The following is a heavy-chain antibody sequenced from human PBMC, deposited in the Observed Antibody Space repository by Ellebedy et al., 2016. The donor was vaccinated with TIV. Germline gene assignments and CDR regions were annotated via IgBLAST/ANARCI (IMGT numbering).Heavy chain of an antibody. CDR1: GFTFSSYD. V-gene: IGHV3-13*01. Sequence: GGSLRLSXAASGFTFSSYDMHWVRQATGKGLEWVSAIGTAGDTYYPGSVKGRFTISRENAKNSLYLQMNSLRAGDTAVYYCARGRGPYCGGDCYSGVGDYWGQGTLVTVSS. D-gene: IGHD2-21*02. J-gene: IGHJ4*02. CDR2: IGTAGDT. CDR3: ARGRGPYCGGDCYSGVGDY.